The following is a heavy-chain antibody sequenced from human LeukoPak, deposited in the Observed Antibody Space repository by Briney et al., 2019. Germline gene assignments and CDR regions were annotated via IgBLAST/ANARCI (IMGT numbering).Heavy chain of an antibody. CDR1: GYTFTSYG. Sequence: ASLKVSCKASGYTFTSYGISWARQAPGQGLEWMGWISAYNGNTNYAQKLQGRVTMTTDTSTSTAYMELRSLRSDDTAVYYCARVPLGRAGGPIYYWGQGTLVTVSS. CDR2: ISAYNGNT. J-gene: IGHJ4*02. CDR3: ARVPLGRAGGPIYY. D-gene: IGHD6-19*01. V-gene: IGHV1-18*01.